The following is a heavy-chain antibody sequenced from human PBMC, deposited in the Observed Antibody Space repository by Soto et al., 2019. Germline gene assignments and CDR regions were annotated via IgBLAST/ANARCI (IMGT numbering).Heavy chain of an antibody. V-gene: IGHV4-31*03. CDR1: GGSISTGGYY. CDR2: IYYSGSA. CDR3: ARILRDYIWGSYRYTQDY. Sequence: SETLSLTCTVSGGSISTGGYYWSWIRQHPGKGLEWIGYIYYSGSAYYNPSLQSRLTMSVDTSKNQFSLKLSSVTAADTAVYYCARILRDYIWGSYRYTQDYWGQGTLVTVSS. D-gene: IGHD3-16*02. J-gene: IGHJ4*02.